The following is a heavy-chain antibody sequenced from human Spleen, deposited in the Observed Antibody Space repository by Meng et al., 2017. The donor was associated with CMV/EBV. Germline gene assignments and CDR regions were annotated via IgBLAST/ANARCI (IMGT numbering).Heavy chain of an antibody. CDR1: GGSITTYF. CDR3: ARVPPPYCGGDCSDGRYFDY. V-gene: IGHV4-59*01. J-gene: IGHJ4*02. D-gene: IGHD2-21*01. Sequence: GSLRLSCTVSGGSITTYFWSWIRQPPGRGLEWIGYFYYSGSTNYNPSLKSRVSISVDPSETQFSLRLRSVTAADTAVYYCARVPPPYCGGDCSDGRYFDYWGQGTLVTVSS. CDR2: FYYSGST.